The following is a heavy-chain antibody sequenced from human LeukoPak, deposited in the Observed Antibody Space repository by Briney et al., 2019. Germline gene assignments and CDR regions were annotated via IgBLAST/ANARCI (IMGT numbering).Heavy chain of an antibody. J-gene: IGHJ3*01. D-gene: IGHD3-9*01. CDR1: GFTFSSYA. Sequence: GGSLRLSCAASGFTFSSYAMSWVRQAPGKGLQWVSAISGSGGSTYYADSVKGRFTISRDNSKNTLFLEMNSLRAEDTGIYYCAKRTPDISRSLPSAWGQGTMVIVSP. CDR2: ISGSGGST. CDR3: AKRTPDISRSLPSA. V-gene: IGHV3-23*01.